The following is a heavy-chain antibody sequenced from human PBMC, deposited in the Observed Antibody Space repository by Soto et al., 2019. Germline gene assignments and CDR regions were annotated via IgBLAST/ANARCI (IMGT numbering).Heavy chain of an antibody. CDR3: ARHEEEGPFDS. J-gene: IGHJ5*01. V-gene: IGHV5-10-1*01. Sequence: GESLKISCQGSGYSFTSYWSTWVRQMPGKGLEWMGRIDPSDSYTNYSPYVQGNVTISVDEPTSTAHLPWSSLKASDIATYYCARHEEEGPFDSCGQGTPVTVS. CDR2: IDPSDSYT. CDR1: GYSFTSYW.